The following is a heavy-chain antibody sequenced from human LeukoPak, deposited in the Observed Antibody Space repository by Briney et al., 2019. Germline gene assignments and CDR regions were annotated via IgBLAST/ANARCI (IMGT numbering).Heavy chain of an antibody. J-gene: IGHJ4*02. CDR3: AKRVQDSSSWYSFDC. Sequence: GGSLRLSCTVSGFTLSSYAMSWVRQAPGRWLEWVSSIGGSDSNTHYADSVKGRFTISRDHSKNTLYLQMNSLRAAEPSIYFRAKRVQDSSSWYSFDCCGQGTLVT. CDR1: GFTLSSYA. CDR2: IGGSDSNT. D-gene: IGHD6-13*01. V-gene: IGHV3-23*01.